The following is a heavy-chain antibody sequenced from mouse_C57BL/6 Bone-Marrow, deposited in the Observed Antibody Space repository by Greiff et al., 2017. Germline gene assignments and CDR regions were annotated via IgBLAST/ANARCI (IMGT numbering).Heavy chain of an antibody. D-gene: IGHD1-3*01. V-gene: IGHV1-76*01. J-gene: IGHJ1*01. CDR1: GYSLSHVR. Sequence: VQLQESSPSLVISLSSVTLSCKAPGYSLSHVRITWVENRPGQGLEWIARIYPGSGNTYYNEKFKGKATLTAEKSSSTAYMQLSSLTYVVSAVDYHAIQLTWPSGRWG. CDR3: AIQLTWPSGR. CDR2: IYPGSGNT.